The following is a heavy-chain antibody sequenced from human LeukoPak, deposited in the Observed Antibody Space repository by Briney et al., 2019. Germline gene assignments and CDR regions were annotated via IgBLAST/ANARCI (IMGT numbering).Heavy chain of an antibody. CDR1: GFTFSSYW. CDR3: AIGGTYGSGS. J-gene: IGHJ4*02. D-gene: IGHD3-10*01. CDR2: INNDGSIT. V-gene: IGHV3-74*01. Sequence: GGSLRLSCAASGFTFSSYWMSWVRQAPGKGLEWVSLINNDGSITNYADSVKGRFTTSRDNAKNTVYLQMNSLRAEDTAVYYCAIGGTYGSGSWGQGTLVTVSS.